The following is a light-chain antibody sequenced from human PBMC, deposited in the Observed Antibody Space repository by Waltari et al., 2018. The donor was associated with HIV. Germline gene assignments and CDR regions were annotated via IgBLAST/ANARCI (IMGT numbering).Light chain of an antibody. V-gene: IGLV3-1*01. CDR2: QDN. Sequence: SYELTQPPSVSVLHGQTASISRSGAKWGVKHPCWYQQKSGQSPVLVIYQDNKRPSGIPERFSGSNSGNTATLTISGTQAMDDADYYCQAWDSSTLGTFGGGTKLTVL. CDR1: KWGVKH. J-gene: IGLJ2*01. CDR3: QAWDSSTLGT.